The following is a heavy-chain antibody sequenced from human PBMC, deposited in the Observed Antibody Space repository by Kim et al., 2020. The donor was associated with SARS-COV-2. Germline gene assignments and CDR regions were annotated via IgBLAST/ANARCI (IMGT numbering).Heavy chain of an antibody. J-gene: IGHJ4*02. CDR2: IVSSGVST. Sequence: GGSLRLSCAASGFTFSTYGMSWVRQAPGKGLEWVSGIVSSGVSTYYADSVKGRFTISRDNSKNTLYLQMNSLRAEDTAVYYCAKDPRYSGYCTSSNCHNFDYWGQGTLVTVSS. V-gene: IGHV3-23*01. CDR3: AKDPRYSGYCTSSNCHNFDY. D-gene: IGHD2-8*01. CDR1: GFTFSTYG.